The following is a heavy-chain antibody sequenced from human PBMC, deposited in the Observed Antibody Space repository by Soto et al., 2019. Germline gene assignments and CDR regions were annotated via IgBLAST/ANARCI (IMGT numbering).Heavy chain of an antibody. V-gene: IGHV3-30-3*01. CDR1: GFTFSSYA. CDR2: ISYDGSNK. Sequence: GGSLRLSCAASGFTFSSYAMHWVRQAPGKGLEWVAVISYDGSNKYYADSVKGRFTISRDNSKNTLCLQMNSLRAEDTAVYYCARVDTWVPDYWGQGTLVTVSS. J-gene: IGHJ4*02. CDR3: ARVDTWVPDY. D-gene: IGHD3-16*01.